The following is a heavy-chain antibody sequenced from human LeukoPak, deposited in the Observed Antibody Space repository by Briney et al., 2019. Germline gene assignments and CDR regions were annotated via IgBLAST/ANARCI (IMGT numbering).Heavy chain of an antibody. CDR2: INHSGST. Sequence: SETPSLTCAVYGGSFSGYYWSWIRQPPGKGLEWIGEINHSGSTNYNPSLKSRVTISVDTSKNQFSLKLSSVTAADTAVYYCARDRGYCDGGSCYLFDSWGQGTLVTVSS. V-gene: IGHV4-34*01. D-gene: IGHD2-15*01. CDR3: ARDRGYCDGGSCYLFDS. J-gene: IGHJ4*02. CDR1: GGSFSGYY.